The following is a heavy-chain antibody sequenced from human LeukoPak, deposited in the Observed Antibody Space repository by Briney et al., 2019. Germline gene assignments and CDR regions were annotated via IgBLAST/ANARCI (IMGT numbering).Heavy chain of an antibody. Sequence: GGSLRLSCAASGFTFSDYYMSCIRQAPGKGLEWVSYISSSGSTIYYADSVKGRFTISRDNAKNSLYLQMNSLRAEDTAVYYCAQTRYSSSWYPFDAFDIWGQGTMVTVSS. J-gene: IGHJ3*02. D-gene: IGHD6-13*01. V-gene: IGHV3-11*04. CDR1: GFTFSDYY. CDR2: ISSSGSTI. CDR3: AQTRYSSSWYPFDAFDI.